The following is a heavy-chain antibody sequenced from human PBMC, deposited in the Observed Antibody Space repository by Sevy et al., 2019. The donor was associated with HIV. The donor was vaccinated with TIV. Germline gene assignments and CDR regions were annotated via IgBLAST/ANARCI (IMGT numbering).Heavy chain of an antibody. CDR3: ARVGRDPYSSSWYVVEYYHYGMDV. V-gene: IGHV3-7*01. J-gene: IGHJ6*02. CDR1: GFTFRTYW. D-gene: IGHD6-13*01. CDR2: IKQDGSEK. Sequence: GGSLRLSCAASGFTFRTYWMSWVRQAPGKGLEWVANIKQDGSEKYYVDSVKGQFTISRDNAKKSLFLQMNSLRAEDTAVYYCARVGRDPYSSSWYVVEYYHYGMDVWGQGTTVTVSS.